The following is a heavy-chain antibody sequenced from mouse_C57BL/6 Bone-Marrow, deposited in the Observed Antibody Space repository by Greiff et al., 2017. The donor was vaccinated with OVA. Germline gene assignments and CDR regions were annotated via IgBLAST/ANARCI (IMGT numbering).Heavy chain of an antibody. D-gene: IGHD1-1*01. CDR3: ARSSTTVDWYFDV. CDR1: GYSITSDY. J-gene: IGHJ1*03. V-gene: IGHV3-8*01. Sequence: VQLVESGPGLAKPSPTLSLTCSVTGYSITSDYWNWIRKFPGNKLEYMGYISYSGSTYYYPSLKSRISITPDTSKNQYYVQLNSVTTEDTATYYCARSSTTVDWYFDVWGTGTTVTVSS. CDR2: ISYSGST.